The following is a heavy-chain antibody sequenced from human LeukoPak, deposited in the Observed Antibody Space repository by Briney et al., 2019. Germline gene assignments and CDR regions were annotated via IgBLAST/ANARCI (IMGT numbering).Heavy chain of an antibody. CDR1: GFTFSSYA. D-gene: IGHD6-6*01. CDR3: ASGGEQLALDAFDI. Sequence: PGGSLRLSCAASGFTFSSYAMHWVRQAPGKGLEWVAVISYDGSNKYYADSVKRRFTISRDNSKNTLYLQMNSLRAEDTAVYYCASGGEQLALDAFDIWGQGTMVTVSS. CDR2: ISYDGSNK. V-gene: IGHV3-30-3*01. J-gene: IGHJ3*02.